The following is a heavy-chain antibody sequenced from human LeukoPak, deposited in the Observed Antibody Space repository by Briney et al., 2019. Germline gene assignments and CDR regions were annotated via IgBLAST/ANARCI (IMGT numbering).Heavy chain of an antibody. D-gene: IGHD6-6*01. Sequence: GGSLRLSCAASGFTFSSYAMSWVRQAPGKGLEWVSAISGSGGSTYYADSVRGRFTISRDNSKNTLYLQMNSLRAEDTAVYYCAKVLEYSSPAPSDAFDIWGQGTMVTVSS. CDR1: GFTFSSYA. CDR3: AKVLEYSSPAPSDAFDI. CDR2: ISGSGGST. J-gene: IGHJ3*02. V-gene: IGHV3-23*01.